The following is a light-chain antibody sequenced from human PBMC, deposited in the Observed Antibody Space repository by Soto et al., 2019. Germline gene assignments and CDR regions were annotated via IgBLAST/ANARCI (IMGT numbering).Light chain of an antibody. J-gene: IGKJ1*01. Sequence: EIVLTQSPCTLSLSPGERATLSCRASQSVSSSYLAWYQQKPGQAPRLLIYGASSRATGIPDRFSGSGSGTDFTLTISRLEPEDFAVYYCQLYGGSPKTFGQGTKVDIK. CDR2: GAS. V-gene: IGKV3-20*01. CDR3: QLYGGSPKT. CDR1: QSVSSSY.